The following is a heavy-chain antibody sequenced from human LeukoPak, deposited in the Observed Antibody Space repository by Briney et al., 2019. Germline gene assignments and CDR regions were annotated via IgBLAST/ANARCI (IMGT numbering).Heavy chain of an antibody. CDR1: GFTFSDYY. V-gene: IGHV3-11*05. CDR2: ISRSSSDT. J-gene: IGHJ4*02. D-gene: IGHD4-17*01. CDR3: ARGLTTVTSLASY. Sequence: GGSLRLSCAASGFTFSDYYMSWIRQAPGKGLEWVSYISRSSSDTNYADSVKGRFTISRDNAKNSLYLQMNGLRAEDTAVYYCARGLTTVTSLASYWGQGTLVTVSS.